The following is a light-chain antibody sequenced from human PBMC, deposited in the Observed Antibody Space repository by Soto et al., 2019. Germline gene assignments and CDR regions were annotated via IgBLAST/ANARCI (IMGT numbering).Light chain of an antibody. J-gene: IGKJ1*01. Sequence: ELVLTQSPGTLSLSPGERPTLSCRAGQSASSRYLAWYQQKPGQAPRLLIYGASSRATGIPDRFSGSGSGTDFSLTISRLELEDFAVYYCQHYCSSPWTFGQGAKVELK. CDR1: QSASSRY. CDR3: QHYCSSPWT. V-gene: IGKV3-20*01. CDR2: GAS.